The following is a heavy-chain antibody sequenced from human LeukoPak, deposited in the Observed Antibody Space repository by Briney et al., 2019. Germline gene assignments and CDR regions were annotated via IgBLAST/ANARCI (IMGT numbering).Heavy chain of an antibody. Sequence: PGGSLRLSCAASGFTVSSNYMSWVRQAPGKGLEWVSSISSSSSYIYYADSVKGRFTISRDNAKNSLYLQMNSLRAEDTAVYYCARLAAAVAFDIWGQGTMVTVSS. J-gene: IGHJ3*02. CDR1: GFTVSSNY. V-gene: IGHV3-21*01. CDR2: ISSSSSYI. CDR3: ARLAAAVAFDI. D-gene: IGHD6-13*01.